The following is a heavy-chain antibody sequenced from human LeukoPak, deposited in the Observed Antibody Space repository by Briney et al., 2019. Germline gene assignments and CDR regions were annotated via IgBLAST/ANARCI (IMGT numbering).Heavy chain of an antibody. CDR1: GYTFTGYY. CDR2: INPDSGGT. D-gene: IGHD5-12*01. CDR3: ARGIVATDTLDY. Sequence: ASVKVSCKASGYTFTGYYMHWVRQAPGQGLEWMGWINPDSGGTNYAQKFQGRVTMTRDTSISTAYMELSRLRSDDTAVYYCARGIVATDTLDYWGQGTLVTVSS. V-gene: IGHV1-2*02. J-gene: IGHJ4*02.